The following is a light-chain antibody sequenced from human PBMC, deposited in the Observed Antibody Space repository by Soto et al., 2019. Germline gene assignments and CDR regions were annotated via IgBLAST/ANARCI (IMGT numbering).Light chain of an antibody. CDR2: GAS. V-gene: IGKV3-20*01. CDR1: QSLTSNY. CDR3: QQYNSWPLT. J-gene: IGKJ4*01. Sequence: PGERATLSCRTSQSLTSNYLAWYQQKPAQAPRLLIYGASSRATGIPDRFSGSGSGTDFTLTISRLEPEDFAVYYCQQYNSWPLTFGGGTKVDI.